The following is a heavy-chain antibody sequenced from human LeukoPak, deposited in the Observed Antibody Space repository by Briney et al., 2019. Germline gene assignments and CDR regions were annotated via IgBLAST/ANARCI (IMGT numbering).Heavy chain of an antibody. CDR2: ISGSGGST. Sequence: GGSLRLSCVTSGFTFSSYVMSWLRQAPGKGLEWVSVISGSGGSTYNADSVKGRFTISRDNSKNTLYLQMNSLRAEDSAVYYCAKDPRYCSGDGCGGLNAEYFQYWGQGTLVTVSS. V-gene: IGHV3-23*01. J-gene: IGHJ1*01. CDR3: AKDPRYCSGDGCGGLNAEYFQY. D-gene: IGHD2-15*01. CDR1: GFTFSSYV.